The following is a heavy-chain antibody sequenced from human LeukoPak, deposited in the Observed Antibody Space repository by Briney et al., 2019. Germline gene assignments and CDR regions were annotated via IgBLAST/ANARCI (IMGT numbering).Heavy chain of an antibody. Sequence: PGGSLRLSCAASGFTFSSYSMNWVRQAPGKGLEWVSSISSSSSYIYYADSVKGRSTISRDNAKNSLYLQMNSLRAEDTAVYYCARALQSKDYYDSSGYYSPEYFQHWGQGTLVTVSS. CDR1: GFTFSSYS. V-gene: IGHV3-21*01. J-gene: IGHJ1*01. CDR3: ARALQSKDYYDSSGYYSPEYFQH. D-gene: IGHD3-22*01. CDR2: ISSSSSYI.